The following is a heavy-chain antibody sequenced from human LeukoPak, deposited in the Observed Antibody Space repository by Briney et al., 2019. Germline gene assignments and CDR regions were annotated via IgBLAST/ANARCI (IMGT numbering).Heavy chain of an antibody. CDR2: IYYSGST. CDR3: ASTGPYDRGLGY. Sequence: PSETLSLTCTVSGGSISSYYWSWIRQPPGKGLEWIGYIYYSGSTNYNPSLKSRVTISVDTSKNQFSLKLSSVTAADTAVYYCASTGPYDRGLGYWGQGTLVTVSS. CDR1: GGSISSYY. J-gene: IGHJ4*02. V-gene: IGHV4-59*01. D-gene: IGHD3-22*01.